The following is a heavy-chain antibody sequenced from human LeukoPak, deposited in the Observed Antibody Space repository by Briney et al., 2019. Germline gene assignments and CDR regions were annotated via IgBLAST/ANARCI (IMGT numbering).Heavy chain of an antibody. J-gene: IGHJ4*02. CDR2: ISYDGSNK. CDR3: AKAPRYYDSSGYYHSYFDY. V-gene: IGHV3-30*18. CDR1: GFTFSSYG. Sequence: GGSLRLSCAASGFTFSSYGMHWVRQAPGKGLEWVAVISYDGSNKYYADSVKGRFTISRDNSKNTLYLQMNSLRAEDTAVYYCAKAPRYYDSSGYYHSYFDYWGQGTLVTVSS. D-gene: IGHD3-22*01.